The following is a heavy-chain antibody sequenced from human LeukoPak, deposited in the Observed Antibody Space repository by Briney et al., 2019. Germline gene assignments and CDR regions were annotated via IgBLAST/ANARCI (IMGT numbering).Heavy chain of an antibody. Sequence: SETLSLTCTVSGGSISSSSYYWGWIRQPPGKGLEWIGSIYYSGSTYYNPSLKSRVTISVDTSKDQFSLKLSSVTAADTAVYYCARPTELFSYFDYWGQGTLVTVSS. J-gene: IGHJ4*02. CDR3: ARPTELFSYFDY. CDR1: GGSISSSSYY. CDR2: IYYSGST. V-gene: IGHV4-39*01. D-gene: IGHD3-10*01.